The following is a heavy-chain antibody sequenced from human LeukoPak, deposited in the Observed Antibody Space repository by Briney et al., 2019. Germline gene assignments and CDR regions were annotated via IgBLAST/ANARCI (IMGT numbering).Heavy chain of an antibody. J-gene: IGHJ5*02. V-gene: IGHV4-31*11. Sequence: SETLSLTCAVYGGSFSGYYWSWIRQHPGKGLEWIGYIYYSGSTYYNPSLKSRVTISVDTSKNQFSLKLSSVTAADTAVYYCASGPGGFGVREYWFDPWGQGTLVTVSS. CDR1: GGSFSGYY. CDR2: IYYSGST. D-gene: IGHD3-10*01. CDR3: ASGPGGFGVREYWFDP.